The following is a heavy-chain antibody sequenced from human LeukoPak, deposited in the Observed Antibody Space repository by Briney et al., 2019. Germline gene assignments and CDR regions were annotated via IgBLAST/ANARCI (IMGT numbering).Heavy chain of an antibody. Sequence: SETLSLTCAVYGGSFSGYYWSWIRQPPGKGLEWIGEINHSGSTNYNPSLKSRVTISVDTSKNQFSLKLSSVTAADTAVYYCARSSPGYDTWGQGTLVTVSS. D-gene: IGHD3-9*01. CDR3: ARSSPGYDT. J-gene: IGHJ5*02. CDR1: GGSFSGYY. CDR2: INHSGST. V-gene: IGHV4-34*01.